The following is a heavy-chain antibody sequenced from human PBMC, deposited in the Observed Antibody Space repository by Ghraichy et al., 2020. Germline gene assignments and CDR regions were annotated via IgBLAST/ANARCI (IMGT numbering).Heavy chain of an antibody. CDR3: ARDPYTVTSHPDIDY. CDR2: ISSSSSYI. J-gene: IGHJ4*02. CDR1: GFTFSSYS. Sequence: GGSLRLSCAASGFTFSSYSMNWVRQAPGKGLEWVSSISSSSSYIFYADSVKGRFTISRDNAKNSLYLQMNSLRAEDTAVYYCARDPYTVTSHPDIDYWGQGTLVTVSS. D-gene: IGHD4-17*01. V-gene: IGHV3-21*01.